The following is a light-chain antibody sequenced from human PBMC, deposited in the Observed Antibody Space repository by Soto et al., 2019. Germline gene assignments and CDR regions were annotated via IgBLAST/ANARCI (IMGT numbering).Light chain of an antibody. CDR1: SSDVGGYNY. J-gene: IGLJ1*01. Sequence: QSALTQPPSASGSPGQSVTISCTGTSSDVGGYNYVSWYQQHPGKAPKVMIYEVSKRPSGVPDRFSGSKSGNTASLTVSGLQAEDEADYYCSSYAGSNRVVGTGTKLTVL. CDR2: EVS. CDR3: SSYAGSNRV. V-gene: IGLV2-8*01.